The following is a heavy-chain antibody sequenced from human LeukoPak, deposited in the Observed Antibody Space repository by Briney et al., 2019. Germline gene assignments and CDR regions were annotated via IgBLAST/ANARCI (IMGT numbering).Heavy chain of an antibody. V-gene: IGHV3-30*03. CDR2: ISYDGNK. CDR1: GFTFSSYG. D-gene: IGHD6-19*01. Sequence: GGSLRLSCAASGFTFSSYGMHWVRQAPGKGLEWVAVISYDGNKDYADSVKGRFTISRDNSKKALYLQMNSLRTEGTAVYYCATTLGSGWKFDYWGQGTLVTVSS. CDR3: ATTLGSGWKFDY. J-gene: IGHJ4*02.